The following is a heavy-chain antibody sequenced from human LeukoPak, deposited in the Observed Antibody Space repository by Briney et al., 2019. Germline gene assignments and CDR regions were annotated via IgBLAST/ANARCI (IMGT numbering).Heavy chain of an antibody. D-gene: IGHD3-3*01. CDR2: ISSSSSTI. V-gene: IGHV3-48*01. CDR3: ARGASYYDFWSGYYADNWFDP. CDR1: GFTFSSYS. J-gene: IGHJ5*02. Sequence: PGGSLRLSCAASGFTFSSYSMNWVRQAPGKGLEWVSYISSSSSTIYYADSVKGRFTISRDNAKNSLYLQMNSLRAEDTAVYYCARGASYYDFWSGYYADNWFDPWGQGTLVTVSS.